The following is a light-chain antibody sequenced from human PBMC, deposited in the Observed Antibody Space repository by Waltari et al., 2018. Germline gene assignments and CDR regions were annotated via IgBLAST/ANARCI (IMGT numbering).Light chain of an antibody. CDR3: QQYNSYLYT. J-gene: IGKJ2*01. V-gene: IGKV3D-15*01. CDR2: ATS. CDR1: QDIGHY. Sequence: IVLTQSPGTLSLSPGGRATLSCRASQDIGHYLAWYQQTPGQAPRLLIYATSTRAAGIPDRFSGSGSGAEFTLPISSLQPDDFATYYCQQYNSYLYTFGQGTKLEIK.